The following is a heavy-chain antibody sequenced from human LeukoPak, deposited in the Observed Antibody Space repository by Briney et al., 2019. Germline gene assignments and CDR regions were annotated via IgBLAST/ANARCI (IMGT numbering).Heavy chain of an antibody. CDR2: ISYDGSIK. CDR3: AKALGSTCLDC. CDR1: GFTYSGYG. V-gene: IGHV3-30*18. D-gene: IGHD1-26*01. J-gene: IGHJ4*02. Sequence: GRSLRLACAASGFTYSGYGIHWVRQAPGKGLEWVAFISYDGSIKYYVDSVKGRFTISRDNSKNTLYLQVNSLRVEDTAFYYCAKALGSTCLDCWGPVTLVTVSS.